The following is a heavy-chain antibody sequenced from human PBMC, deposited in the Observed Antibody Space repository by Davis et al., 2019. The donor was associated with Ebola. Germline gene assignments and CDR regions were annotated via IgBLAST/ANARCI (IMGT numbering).Heavy chain of an antibody. D-gene: IGHD3-16*01. CDR3: AREDRWVWVGDY. J-gene: IGHJ4*02. CDR1: GYTFTSYY. Sequence: ASVKVSCKASGYTFTSYYMHWVRQAPGQGLEWMGIINPSGGSTSYAQKFQGRVTMTTDTSTSTAYMELRSLRSDDTAVYYCAREDRWVWVGDYWGQGTLVTVSS. CDR2: INPSGGST. V-gene: IGHV1-46*01.